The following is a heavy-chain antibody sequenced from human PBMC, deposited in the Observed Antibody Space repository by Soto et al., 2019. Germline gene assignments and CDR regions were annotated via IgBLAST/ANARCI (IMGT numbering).Heavy chain of an antibody. CDR3: ARVPGGTTVTNYYFDY. Sequence: QVQLVQSGAEVKKPGASVKVSCKASGYTFTSYGISWVRQAPGQGLEWMGWISAYNGNTNYAQKVQDRVTMNTDTSTSTSYMELRSLRSDDTAVYYCARVPGGTTVTNYYFDYWGQGTLVTVSS. V-gene: IGHV1-18*01. CDR2: ISAYNGNT. J-gene: IGHJ4*02. CDR1: GYTFTSYG. D-gene: IGHD4-4*01.